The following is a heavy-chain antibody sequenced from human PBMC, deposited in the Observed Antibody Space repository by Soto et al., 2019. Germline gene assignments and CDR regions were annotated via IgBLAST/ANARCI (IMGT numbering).Heavy chain of an antibody. Sequence: GGSLRLSCAASGFPFSSYWMSWVRQAPGKGLEWVANIKQDGSEKYYVDSVKGRFTISRDNAKNSLYLQMNSLRAEDTAVYYCARDRAARPAGMDVWGQGTTVTVSS. D-gene: IGHD6-6*01. CDR1: GFPFSSYW. CDR2: IKQDGSEK. J-gene: IGHJ6*02. CDR3: ARDRAARPAGMDV. V-gene: IGHV3-7*05.